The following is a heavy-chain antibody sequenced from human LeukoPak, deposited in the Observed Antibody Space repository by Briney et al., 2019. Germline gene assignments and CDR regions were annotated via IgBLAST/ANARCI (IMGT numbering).Heavy chain of an antibody. Sequence: ASVKVSCKVSGYTLTELSMHWVRQAPGKGLEWMGGFDPEDGETIYAQKFQGRVTMTRDTSISTAYMELSRLRSDDTAVYYCAREILGYCSSTSCYRAGFDPWGQGTLVTVSS. CDR2: FDPEDGET. V-gene: IGHV1-24*01. D-gene: IGHD2-2*02. J-gene: IGHJ5*02. CDR1: GYTLTELS. CDR3: AREILGYCSSTSCYRAGFDP.